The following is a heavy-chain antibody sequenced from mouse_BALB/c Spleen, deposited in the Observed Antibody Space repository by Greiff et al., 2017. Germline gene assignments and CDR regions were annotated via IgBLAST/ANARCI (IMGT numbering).Heavy chain of an antibody. J-gene: IGHJ4*01. Sequence: QVQLQQPGAELVKPGASVKLSCKASGYTFTSYWMHWVKQRPGQGLEWIGEINPSNGRTNYNEKFKSKATLTVDKSSSTAYMQLSSPTSEDSAVYYCTRERSMDYWGQGTSVTVSS. V-gene: IGHV1S81*02. CDR1: GYTFTSYW. CDR2: INPSNGRT. CDR3: TRERSMDY.